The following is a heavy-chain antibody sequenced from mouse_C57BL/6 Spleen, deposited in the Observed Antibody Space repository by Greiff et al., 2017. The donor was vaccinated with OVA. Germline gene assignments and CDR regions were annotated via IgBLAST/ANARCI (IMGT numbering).Heavy chain of an antibody. D-gene: IGHD2-5*01. J-gene: IGHJ3*01. Sequence: QVQLQQPGAELVRPGTSVKLSCKASGYTFTSYWMPWVKQRPGQGLEWIGVIDPSDSYTNSNQKFKGKATLTVDTSSSTAYMQLSSLTSADSAVYYGAREGAYYSNYGFAYWGQGTLVTVSA. CDR1: GYTFTSYW. CDR2: IDPSDSYT. V-gene: IGHV1-59*01. CDR3: AREGAYYSNYGFAY.